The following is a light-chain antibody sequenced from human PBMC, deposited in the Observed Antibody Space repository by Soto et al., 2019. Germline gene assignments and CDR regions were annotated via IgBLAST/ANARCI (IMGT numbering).Light chain of an antibody. CDR2: AAS. Sequence: QMTQSPSSLFASVGDRVTITCRASQSISSHLNWYQQKVGQTPRLLIYAASTLQSEVPPRFSGSGSGTEFTRTISGLQREDFATYYCQQSHSAPRTFGGGTKIQI. CDR3: QQSHSAPRT. CDR1: QSISSH. V-gene: IGKV1-39*01. J-gene: IGKJ4*01.